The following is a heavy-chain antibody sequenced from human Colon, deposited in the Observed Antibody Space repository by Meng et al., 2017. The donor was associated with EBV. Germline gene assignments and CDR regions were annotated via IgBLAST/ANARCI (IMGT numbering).Heavy chain of an antibody. CDR3: AMGNGWRFDY. CDR1: GYNFTSSS. D-gene: IGHD6-19*01. V-gene: IGHV7-4-1*01. Sequence: QGRPVKSGSVWKKPGDSMNVSCQAAGYNFTSSSMNWGRHAPGQGLDWMGWININTGIPTYALGFTGRFAFSLDTSVSTAYLQIDSLKADDTAVYYCAMGNGWRFDYWGQGTLVTVSS. J-gene: IGHJ4*02. CDR2: ININTGIP.